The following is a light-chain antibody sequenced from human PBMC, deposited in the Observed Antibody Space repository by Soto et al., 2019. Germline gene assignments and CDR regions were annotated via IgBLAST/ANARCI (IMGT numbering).Light chain of an antibody. CDR3: YSAADNNAV. Sequence: SYELTQPSSVSGAPGQKARITCSGDVLAKKYARWFQQKPGQAPVLVIYKDSERPSGIPERFSGSSSGTTVTLTISGAQVEDEADYYCYSAADNNAVFGGGTQLTVL. V-gene: IGLV3-27*01. CDR1: VLAKKY. J-gene: IGLJ7*01. CDR2: KDS.